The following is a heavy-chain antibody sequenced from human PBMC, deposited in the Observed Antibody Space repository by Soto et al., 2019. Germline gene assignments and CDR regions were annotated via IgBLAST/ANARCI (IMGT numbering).Heavy chain of an antibody. D-gene: IGHD1-26*01. CDR1: GFTFTSYA. V-gene: IGHV3-23*01. CDR2: ISGSGATT. CDR3: AKDRGATRYYFDY. J-gene: IGHJ4*02. Sequence: GGSLRLSCAASGFTFTSYAMSWVRQAPGKGLEWVSGISGSGATTYYADSVKGRFTISRDNSKNTLYLQMNSLRAEDTAVYYCAKDRGATRYYFDYWGQGTLVTVSS.